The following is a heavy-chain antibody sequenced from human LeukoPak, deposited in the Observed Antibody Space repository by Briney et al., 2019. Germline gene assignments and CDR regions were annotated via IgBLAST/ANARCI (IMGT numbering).Heavy chain of an antibody. CDR3: ARGQLSSSSRSYYLYGMDV. Sequence: SVKVSCKASGGTFSTYAISWVRQAPGQGLEWMGRSIPILGIANYAQKFQGRVTITADKSTSTAYMELSSLRSEDTAVYYCARGQLSSSSRSYYLYGMDVWGQGTTVTVSS. V-gene: IGHV1-69*04. D-gene: IGHD6-13*01. CDR1: GGTFSTYA. J-gene: IGHJ6*02. CDR2: SIPILGIA.